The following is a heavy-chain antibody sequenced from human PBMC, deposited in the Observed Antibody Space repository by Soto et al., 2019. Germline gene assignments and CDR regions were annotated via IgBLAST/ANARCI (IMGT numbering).Heavy chain of an antibody. CDR2: ISSSGTTI. CDR3: ARTSGYGGYDPFDY. Sequence: GGSLRLSCAASGFTFSSYTINWIRQAPGKRLEWVSHISSSGTTIYYADSVKGRFTISRDNAKNSLYLQMNSLRAEDTAVYYCARTSGYGGYDPFDYWGQGTLVTVSS. J-gene: IGHJ4*02. CDR1: GFTFSSYT. D-gene: IGHD5-12*01. V-gene: IGHV3-48*04.